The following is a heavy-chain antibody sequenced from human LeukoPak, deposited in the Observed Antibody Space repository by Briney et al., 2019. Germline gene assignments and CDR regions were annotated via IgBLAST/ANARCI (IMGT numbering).Heavy chain of an antibody. V-gene: IGHV4-59*08. D-gene: IGHD1-26*01. CDR3: ARTYSGSYFGDAFDI. CDR2: IYYSGST. J-gene: IGHJ3*02. CDR1: GGSISSYY. Sequence: SETLSLTCTVSGGSISSYYWSWIRQPPGKGLEWIGYIYYSGSTNYNPSLKSRVTISVDTSKNQFSLKLTSVTAADTAVYFCARTYSGSYFGDAFDIWGQGTTVTVSS.